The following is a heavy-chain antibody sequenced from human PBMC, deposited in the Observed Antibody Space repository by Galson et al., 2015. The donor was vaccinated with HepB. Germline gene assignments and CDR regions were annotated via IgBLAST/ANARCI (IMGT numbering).Heavy chain of an antibody. CDR2: ISGSGGRT. CDR1: GFTFSTYG. D-gene: IGHD3-3*01. V-gene: IGHV3-23*01. CDR3: ANFSVFDY. J-gene: IGHJ4*02. Sequence: SLRLSCAASGFTFSTYGMTWVRQTPGKGLEWISTISGSGGRTDYADSVKGRFTVSRDNSKNTLYLRMNSLRAEDTAVYYCANFSVFDYWGQGTLVTVSS.